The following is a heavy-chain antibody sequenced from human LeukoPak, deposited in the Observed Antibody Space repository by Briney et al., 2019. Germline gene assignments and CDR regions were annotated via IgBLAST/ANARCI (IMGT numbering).Heavy chain of an antibody. V-gene: IGHV1-2*02. Sequence: ASVKVSCKASGYTFTGYYIHWVRQAPGQGLEWMGWINPNSGYTNYAQSFQGRVTMTRDTSISTVYMELSTLRSDDTTLYYCARGNGSAPGYRYYFDYWGQGTLVTVSS. D-gene: IGHD6-13*01. CDR1: GYTFTGYY. J-gene: IGHJ4*02. CDR2: INPNSGYT. CDR3: ARGNGSAPGYRYYFDY.